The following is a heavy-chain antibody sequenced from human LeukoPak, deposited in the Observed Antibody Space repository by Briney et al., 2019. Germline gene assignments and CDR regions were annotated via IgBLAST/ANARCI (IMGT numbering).Heavy chain of an antibody. V-gene: IGHV3-7*01. CDR1: GFTLSRYW. J-gene: IGHJ3*02. Sequence: GGSQTLSCAASGFTLSRYWMSLVRQDPGNGLEGVANIKQDGSEKCYVDFVKGRFTISRDNAKNSVYLQMNSLRAGEKVVYYCARHWGGGAFDIWGQGTMVTVSS. D-gene: IGHD3-16*01. CDR2: IKQDGSEK. CDR3: ARHWGGGAFDI.